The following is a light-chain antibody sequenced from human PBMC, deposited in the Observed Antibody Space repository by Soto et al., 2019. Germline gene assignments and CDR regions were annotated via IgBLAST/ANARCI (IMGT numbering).Light chain of an antibody. CDR3: QQSDTYPLT. CDR2: DAS. CDR1: QSISSW. Sequence: DIQMTQSPSSLSASVGDRVTITCRASQSISSWLAWYQQKPGEAPSLLISDASTLRSGVPSRFSGSGSGTEFTLTISSLQADDFATYYCQQSDTYPLTFGQGTRLEIK. J-gene: IGKJ5*01. V-gene: IGKV1-5*01.